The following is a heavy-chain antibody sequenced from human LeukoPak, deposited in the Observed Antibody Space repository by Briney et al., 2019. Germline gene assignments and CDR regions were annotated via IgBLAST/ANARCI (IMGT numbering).Heavy chain of an antibody. CDR3: ARADYDSTGYYFNWFDP. Sequence: ASAKVSCKASGYTFTGYYMHWVRQAPGQGLEWMGRINPNSGGTNYAQKFQGRVTMTRDTSISTAYLELSRLRSDDTAVYYCARADYDSTGYYFNWFDPWGQGTLVTVSS. V-gene: IGHV1-2*06. J-gene: IGHJ5*02. CDR1: GYTFTGYY. D-gene: IGHD3-22*01. CDR2: INPNSGGT.